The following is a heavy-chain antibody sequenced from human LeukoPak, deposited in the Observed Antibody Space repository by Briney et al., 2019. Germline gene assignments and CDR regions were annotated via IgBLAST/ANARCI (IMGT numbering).Heavy chain of an antibody. V-gene: IGHV3-20*01. CDR3: ARANYYDSSGYYSLDYYYGMDV. J-gene: IGHJ6*02. CDR1: GFTFDDYG. Sequence: GGSMRLSCAASGFTFDDYGMSWVRQAPGKGLEWVSGINWNGGSTGYADSVKGRFTISRDNAKNSLYLQMNSLRAEDTALYHCARANYYDSSGYYSLDYYYGMDVWGQGTTVTVSS. CDR2: INWNGGST. D-gene: IGHD3-22*01.